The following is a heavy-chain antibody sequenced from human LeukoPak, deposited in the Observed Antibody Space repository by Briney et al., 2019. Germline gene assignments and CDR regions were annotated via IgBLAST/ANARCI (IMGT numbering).Heavy chain of an antibody. CDR2: INSDGSTT. D-gene: IGHD6-13*01. Sequence: GGSLRLSCAASGFTFSNYWMHWVRQVPGKGLVCVSRINSDGSTTTYADSVKGRFTISRDNAKNTLFLQMNSLRAEDTAVYYCATSIGVRAAATTDWGQGTLVTVSS. J-gene: IGHJ4*02. CDR3: ATSIGVRAAATTD. CDR1: GFTFSNYW. V-gene: IGHV3-74*03.